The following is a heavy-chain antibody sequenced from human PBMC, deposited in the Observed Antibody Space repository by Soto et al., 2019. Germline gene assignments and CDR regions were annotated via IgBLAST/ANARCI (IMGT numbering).Heavy chain of an antibody. D-gene: IGHD3-22*01. J-gene: IGHJ6*02. V-gene: IGHV4-31*03. CDR3: ASSRGTYGPYRGGGYGGMDV. CDR2: IYYSGST. CDR1: GGSISSGGYY. Sequence: QVQLQESGPGLVKPSQTLSLTCTVSGGSISSGGYYWSWIRQHPGKGLEWIGYIYYSGSTYYNPSLKLRVTLSVDTSKNQFSLKLSSVTAAGTAVYYCASSRGTYGPYRGGGYGGMDVWGQGTTVTVSS.